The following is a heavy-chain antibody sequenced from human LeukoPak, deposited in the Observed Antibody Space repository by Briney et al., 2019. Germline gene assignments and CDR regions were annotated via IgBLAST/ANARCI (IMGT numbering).Heavy chain of an antibody. CDR1: GGSISSYY. J-gene: IGHJ3*02. D-gene: IGHD1-26*01. CDR2: IYTSGST. CDR3: ASHSLILGDAFDI. Sequence: SETLSLTCAVSGGSISSYYWSWIRQPAGKGLEWIGRIYTSGSTNYNPSLKSRVTMSVGTSKNQFSLKLSSVTAADTAVYYCASHSLILGDAFDIWGQGTMVTVSS. V-gene: IGHV4-4*07.